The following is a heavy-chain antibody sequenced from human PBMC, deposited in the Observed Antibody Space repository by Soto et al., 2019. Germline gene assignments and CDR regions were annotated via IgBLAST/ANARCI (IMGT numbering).Heavy chain of an antibody. D-gene: IGHD6-13*01. CDR1: GFTVSSNY. J-gene: IGHJ4*02. Sequence: PGGSLRLSCAASGFTVSSNYMSWVRQAPGKGLEWVSVIYSGGSTYYADSVKGRFTISRDNSKNTLYLQMNSLRAEDTAVYYCARSSRSVAAAGTGFDYWGQGTLVTVSS. CDR3: ARSSRSVAAAGTGFDY. CDR2: IYSGGST. V-gene: IGHV3-53*01.